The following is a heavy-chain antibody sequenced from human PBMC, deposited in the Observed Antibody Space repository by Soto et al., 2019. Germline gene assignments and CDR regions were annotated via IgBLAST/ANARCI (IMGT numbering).Heavy chain of an antibody. J-gene: IGHJ6*02. CDR1: GFTFRSYV. V-gene: IGHV3-30-3*01. Sequence: QVQLVESGGGVVQPGRSLRLSCVASGFTFRSYVMYWVRQAPGKELEWVAVISYDGNNKYYADSVKGRFTISRDNSKNTLYLQTNGLRAEDTAVYYCARAGCDGGSCYTLVGLRYGMDVWGQGTTVTVSS. D-gene: IGHD2-15*01. CDR2: ISYDGNNK. CDR3: ARAGCDGGSCYTLVGLRYGMDV.